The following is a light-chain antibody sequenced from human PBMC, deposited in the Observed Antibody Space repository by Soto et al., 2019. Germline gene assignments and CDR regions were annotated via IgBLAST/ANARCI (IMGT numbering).Light chain of an antibody. CDR1: SSNIGAGYD. J-gene: IGLJ1*01. CDR2: TNN. CDR3: QSYDSSLSGYV. Sequence: QSVLTQPPSVSGAPGQRVNISCSGSSSNIGAGYDVHWYQQLPGTAPKVLIYTNNNRPSGVPDRFSGSKSGTSASLAITGLRAEDEADYHCQSYDSSLSGYVFGTGTKVTVL. V-gene: IGLV1-40*01.